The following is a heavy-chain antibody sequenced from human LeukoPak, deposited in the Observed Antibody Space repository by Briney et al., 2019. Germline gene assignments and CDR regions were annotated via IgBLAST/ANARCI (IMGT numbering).Heavy chain of an antibody. CDR2: IIPIFGTA. CDR3: ARGRMAGTYVFDS. D-gene: IGHD6-19*01. V-gene: IGHV1-69*13. Sequence: SVKVSCKSSGGTFSTYAISWVRQAPGQGLEWMGGIIPIFGTANYAQKFQGRVTITADESTSTAYMELSSLRSEDTAVYYCARGRMAGTYVFDSWGQGTLVTVSS. CDR1: GGTFSTYA. J-gene: IGHJ4*02.